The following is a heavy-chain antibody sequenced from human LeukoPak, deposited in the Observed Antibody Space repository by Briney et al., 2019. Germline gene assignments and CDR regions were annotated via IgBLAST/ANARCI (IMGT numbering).Heavy chain of an antibody. CDR1: GFTFGDYA. CDR2: IRSKAYGGTT. J-gene: IGHJ4*02. V-gene: IGHV3-49*03. D-gene: IGHD6-19*01. Sequence: PGGSLRLSCTASGFTFGDYAMSWFRQAPGKGLEWVGFIRSKAYGGTTEYAASVKGRFTISRDDSKSIAYLQMNSLKTEDTAVYYCTREGFGRSSGWAPPLFDYWGQGTLVTVSS. CDR3: TREGFGRSSGWAPPLFDY.